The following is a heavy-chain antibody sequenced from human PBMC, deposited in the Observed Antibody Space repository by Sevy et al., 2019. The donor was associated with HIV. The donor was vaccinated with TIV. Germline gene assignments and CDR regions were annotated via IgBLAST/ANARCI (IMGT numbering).Heavy chain of an antibody. V-gene: IGHV4-39*01. Sequence: SETLSLTCTVSGGSINNKAYYWAWIRQPPGKGLEWIGSMSYSGNSSYNPSLNCRVTISLDTSKNQFSLRLTFVTAADTAVYYCARRLAAAGGGNEYFQPWGQGTLVTVSS. CDR3: ARRLAAAGGGNEYFQP. CDR2: MSYSGNS. D-gene: IGHD6-13*01. CDR1: GGSINNKAYY. J-gene: IGHJ1*01.